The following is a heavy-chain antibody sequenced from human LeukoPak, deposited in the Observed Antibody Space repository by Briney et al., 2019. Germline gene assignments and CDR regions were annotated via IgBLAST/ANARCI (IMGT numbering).Heavy chain of an antibody. J-gene: IGHJ4*02. CDR1: GFTFSTSA. D-gene: IGHD3-9*01. CDR3: AKSGTGRYFDPDGLGELDY. Sequence: GGSLRLSCVVSGFTFSTSAMSWVRQAPGKGLGWVSGISESGGSTYYADSVKGRFTSSRDNSKNTLYLQMNSLRAEDTAVYYCAKSGTGRYFDPDGLGELDYWGQGTLVTVSS. V-gene: IGHV3-23*01. CDR2: ISESGGST.